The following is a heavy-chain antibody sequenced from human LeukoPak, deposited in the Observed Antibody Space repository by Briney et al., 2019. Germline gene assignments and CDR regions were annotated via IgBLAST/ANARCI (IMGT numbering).Heavy chain of an antibody. CDR1: GFTFSNYV. D-gene: IGHD3-22*01. Sequence: GGSLRLSCAASGFTFSNYVMYWVRQAPGKGLEWVAVISYDGSNKYYADSVKGRFTISRDNSKNTLYLQMNSLRAEDTAVYYCAREDSSGYYHGYWGQGTLVTVSS. CDR2: ISYDGSNK. V-gene: IGHV3-30-3*01. CDR3: AREDSSGYYHGY. J-gene: IGHJ4*02.